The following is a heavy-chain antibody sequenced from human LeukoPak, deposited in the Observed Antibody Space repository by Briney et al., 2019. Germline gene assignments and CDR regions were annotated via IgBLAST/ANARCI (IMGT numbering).Heavy chain of an antibody. J-gene: IGHJ4*02. Sequence: SETLSLTCTVSGGSISSYYWSWIRRPPGKGLEWIGYIYYSGSTNYNPSLKSRVTISVDTSKNQFSLKLSSVTAADTAVYYCARARWLRLERFLDYWGQGTLVTVSS. CDR1: GGSISSYY. D-gene: IGHD5-12*01. V-gene: IGHV4-59*01. CDR3: ARARWLRLERFLDY. CDR2: IYYSGST.